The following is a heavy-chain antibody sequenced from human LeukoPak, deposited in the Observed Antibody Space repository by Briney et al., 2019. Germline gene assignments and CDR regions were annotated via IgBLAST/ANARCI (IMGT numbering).Heavy chain of an antibody. Sequence: SRKVSSKASRHTFTGYYMHCERHPHRQGLEWMGWINPNSGGTNYAQKFQGRVTMTRDTSISTAYMELSRLRSDDTAVHYCARGDLGIAARPLAWGQGTLVTVSS. D-gene: IGHD6-6*01. CDR1: RHTFTGYY. CDR3: ARGDLGIAARPLA. J-gene: IGHJ5*02. CDR2: INPNSGGT. V-gene: IGHV1-2*02.